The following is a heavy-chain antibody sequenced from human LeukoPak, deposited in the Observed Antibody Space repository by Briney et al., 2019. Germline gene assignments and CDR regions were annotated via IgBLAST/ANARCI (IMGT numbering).Heavy chain of an antibody. V-gene: IGHV3-23*01. D-gene: IGHD1-14*01. CDR3: AKDRSDSEWGYFDY. CDR1: GFTFSSYG. Sequence: TGGSLRLSCAASGFTFSSYGMSWVRQAPGKGLEWVSAISGSGGSTYYADSVKGRFTISRDNSKNTLYLQMNSLRAEDTAVYYCAKDRSDSEWGYFDYWGQGTLVTVSS. CDR2: ISGSGGST. J-gene: IGHJ4*02.